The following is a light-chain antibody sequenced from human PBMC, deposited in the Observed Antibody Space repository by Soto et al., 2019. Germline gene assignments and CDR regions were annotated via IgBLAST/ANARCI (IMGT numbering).Light chain of an antibody. Sequence: DIQMTQSPSSLSASVGDRLTITCRASQSISSYLNWYQQKPGKAPKLLVYAASTLQSGVPSRFSGSGSGTAFTLTVSSLQPEDFATYYCQLSYSTPRTFGQGTKVEIK. CDR3: QLSYSTPRT. V-gene: IGKV1-39*01. J-gene: IGKJ1*01. CDR1: QSISSY. CDR2: AAS.